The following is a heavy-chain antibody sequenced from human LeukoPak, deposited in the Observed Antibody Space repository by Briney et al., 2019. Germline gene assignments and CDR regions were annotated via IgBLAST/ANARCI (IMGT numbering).Heavy chain of an antibody. J-gene: IGHJ4*02. D-gene: IGHD3-22*01. CDR1: GFSLSTSGVG. V-gene: IGHV2-5*02. CDR2: TYWDDDK. CDR3: ARRRRYYDSSGYQYYYFDY. Sequence: SGPTLVEPTQTLTLTCTFSGFSLSTSGVGVGWIRQPPGKALEWLALTYWDDDKRYSPSLKSRLTITKDTSKNQVVLTMTNMDPVDTATYYCARRRRYYDSSGYQYYYFDYWGQGTLVTVSS.